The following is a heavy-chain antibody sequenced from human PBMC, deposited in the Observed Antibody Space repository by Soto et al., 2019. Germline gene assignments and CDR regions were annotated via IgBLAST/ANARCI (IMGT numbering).Heavy chain of an antibody. CDR2: FQCGGSS. V-gene: IGHV4-61*03. Sequence: QVQLQESGPGLVKPSETLSLTCTVSGDSVTSGRHHSSWIRQPPGKGLEWVGQFQCGGSSNYNPSLESRLTISFDTSKNHFSLKLPSVTAADTAVYYCATLCAGFGGRGQWGQGTLVTVSS. CDR3: ATLCAGFGGRGQ. J-gene: IGHJ1*01. CDR1: GDSVTSGRHH. D-gene: IGHD2-15*01.